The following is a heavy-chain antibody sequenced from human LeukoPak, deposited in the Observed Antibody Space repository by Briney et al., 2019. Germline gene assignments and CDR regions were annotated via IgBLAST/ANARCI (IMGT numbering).Heavy chain of an antibody. D-gene: IGHD3-10*01. Sequence: SETLSLTCTVSGGSISSGGYYWSWIRQPPGKGLEWIGYIYHSGSTYYNPSLKSRVTIPVDTSKNQFSLKLSSVTAADTAVYYCARQIWFGESDTHNWFDPWGQGTLVTVSS. CDR2: IYHSGST. J-gene: IGHJ5*02. CDR3: ARQIWFGESDTHNWFDP. V-gene: IGHV4-30-2*02. CDR1: GGSISSGGYY.